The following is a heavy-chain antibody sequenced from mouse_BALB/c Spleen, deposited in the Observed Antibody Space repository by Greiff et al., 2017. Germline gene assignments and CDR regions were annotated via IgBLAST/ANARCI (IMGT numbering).Heavy chain of an antibody. CDR2: ISSGGST. D-gene: IGHD2-14*01. J-gene: IGHJ1*01. Sequence: EVQVVESGGGLVKPGGSLKLSCAASGFTFSSYAMSWVRQTPEKRLEWVASISSGGSTYYPDSVKGRFTISRDNARNILYLQMSSLRSEDTAMYYCARGRSYYRSWYFDVWGAGTTVTVSS. CDR3: ARGRSYYRSWYFDV. CDR1: GFTFSSYA. V-gene: IGHV5-6-5*01.